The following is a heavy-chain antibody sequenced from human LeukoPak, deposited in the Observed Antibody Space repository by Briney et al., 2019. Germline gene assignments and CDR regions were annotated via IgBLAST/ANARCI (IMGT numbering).Heavy chain of an antibody. CDR2: ILYEGSNK. D-gene: IGHD3-9*01. J-gene: IGHJ4*02. CDR3: AKVLRYLDWLDQGPPDFDY. Sequence: PGGSLRLSCAASEFTFSSYAMHWVRQAPGKGLEWVAVILYEGSNKKYADSVKGRFTLSRDNSKNTLYLQMNSLRAEDTAVYYCAKVLRYLDWLDQGPPDFDYWGQGTLVTVSS. CDR1: EFTFSSYA. V-gene: IGHV3-30*18.